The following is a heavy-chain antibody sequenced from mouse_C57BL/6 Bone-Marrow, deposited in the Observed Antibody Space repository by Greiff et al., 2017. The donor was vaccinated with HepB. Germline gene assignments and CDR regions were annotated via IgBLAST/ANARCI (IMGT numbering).Heavy chain of an antibody. D-gene: IGHD1-1*01. J-gene: IGHJ1*03. Sequence: QVQLKESGPGLVQPSQSLSITCTVSGFSLTSYGVHWVRQSPGKGLEWLGVIWSGGSTDYNAAFISRLSISKDNSKSQVFFKMNSLQADDTAIDYCARNTPPPITTVVPGYFDVWGTGTTVTVSS. CDR2: IWSGGST. V-gene: IGHV2-2*01. CDR1: GFSLTSYG. CDR3: ARNTPPPITTVVPGYFDV.